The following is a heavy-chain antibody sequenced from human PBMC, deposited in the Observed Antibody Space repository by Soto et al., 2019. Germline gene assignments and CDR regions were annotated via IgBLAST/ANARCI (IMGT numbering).Heavy chain of an antibody. CDR1: GYTFTRYG. V-gene: IGHV1-18*01. CDR3: AKNGQLTYYYYGMDV. Sequence: QGQLVQSGPEVKKPGASVKVSCKASGYTFTRYGISWVRQAPGQGLEWMGWISGYNGDTNYAQKVQGRVTMTIDTSXXTAYMELRSLTSDDTAIYYCAKNGQLTYYYYGMDVWGQGTTVTVSS. CDR2: ISGYNGDT. J-gene: IGHJ6*02. D-gene: IGHD1-1*01.